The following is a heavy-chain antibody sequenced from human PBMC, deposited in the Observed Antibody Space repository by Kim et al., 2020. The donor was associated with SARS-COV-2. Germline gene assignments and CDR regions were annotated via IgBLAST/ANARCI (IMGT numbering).Heavy chain of an antibody. J-gene: IGHJ6*02. CDR3: SRGHYDLDL. V-gene: IGHV3-11*06. Sequence: GGSLRLSCAASGFIFSNHYMSWIRQPPGKGPEWVSYINSNSRCRDYADSVRGRVTMTRDNAENSMILQLNSLRAEATAVAYCSRGHYDLDLWGQGTTV. CDR2: INSNSRCR. CDR1: GFIFSNHY.